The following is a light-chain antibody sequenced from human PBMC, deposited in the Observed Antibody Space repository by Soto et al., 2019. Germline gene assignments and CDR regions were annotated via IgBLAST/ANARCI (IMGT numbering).Light chain of an antibody. CDR1: QSVSNNY. CDR2: GAS. J-gene: IGKJ1*01. V-gene: IGKV3-20*01. Sequence: EVVMTQSPATLSVSPGDTATLSCRASQSVSNNYLAWYQQKPGQAPRLLIYGASNRATGIPDRFSGSGSGTDFTLTISRLEPEDFAVYYCQQYDSSPRTFGQGTKVDIK. CDR3: QQYDSSPRT.